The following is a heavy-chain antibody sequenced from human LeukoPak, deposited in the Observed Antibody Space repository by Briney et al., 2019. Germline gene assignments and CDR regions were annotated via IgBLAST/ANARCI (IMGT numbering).Heavy chain of an antibody. Sequence: SETLSLTCTVSGGSISSYYWSWIRQPPGKGLEWIGYIYYSGSTNYNPSLKSRVTISVDTSKNQFSLKLSSVTAADTAVYYCARAPGIGLFDPWGQGTLVTVSS. CDR1: GGSISSYY. V-gene: IGHV4-59*01. J-gene: IGHJ5*02. CDR3: ARAPGIGLFDP. CDR2: IYYSGST. D-gene: IGHD6-13*01.